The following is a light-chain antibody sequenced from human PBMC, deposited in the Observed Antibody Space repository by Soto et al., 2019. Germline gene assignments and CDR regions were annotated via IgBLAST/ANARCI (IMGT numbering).Light chain of an antibody. CDR3: QQYTNWPPIT. CDR1: QSVKIN. J-gene: IGKJ5*01. CDR2: GAF. V-gene: IGKV3-15*01. Sequence: EIVMTQSPATLSVSPGERATLSCRASQSVKINLAWYQQKPGQATRLLIYGAFTRATGIPARFSGSGSGTEFTLTISNLQSEDFAVYYCQQYTNWPPITFGQGTRVEIK.